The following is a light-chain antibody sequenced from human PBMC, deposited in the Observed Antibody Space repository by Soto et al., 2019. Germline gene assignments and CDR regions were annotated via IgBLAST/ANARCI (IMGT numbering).Light chain of an antibody. CDR2: DVS. CDR1: SSDVGGYNY. CDR3: SSYTSRSSYV. V-gene: IGLV2-14*01. Sequence: QSALTQPASVSGSPGQSITISCTGTSSDVGGYNYVSWYQQHPGKAPKLMIYDVSIRPSGVSKRFSGSKSGNTASLTISGLQAEDEADYYCSSYTSRSSYVFGIGTKLTVL. J-gene: IGLJ1*01.